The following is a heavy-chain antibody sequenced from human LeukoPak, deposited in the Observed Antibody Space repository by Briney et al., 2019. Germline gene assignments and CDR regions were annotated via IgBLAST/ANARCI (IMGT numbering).Heavy chain of an antibody. CDR2: MSYDGANE. Sequence: GGSLRLSCAASRFTFSNYAMHWARQAPGKGLEWVAVMSYDGANEYYADSVKGRFTISRDNSKNTLHLQMNSLRADDTAVYYCARDQGSAAVARTALDYWGQGTLVTVSS. CDR3: ARDQGSAAVARTALDY. CDR1: RFTFSNYA. V-gene: IGHV3-30-3*01. J-gene: IGHJ4*02. D-gene: IGHD6-19*01.